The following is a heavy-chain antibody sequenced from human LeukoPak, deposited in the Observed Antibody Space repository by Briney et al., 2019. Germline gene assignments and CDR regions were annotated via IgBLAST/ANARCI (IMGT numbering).Heavy chain of an antibody. V-gene: IGHV4-61*01. Sequence: NTSETLSLTCTVSGGSISSSPYYWSWIRQPPGEGLEWIGYIYYSGSTNYNPSLKSRVTISEDTSKNQFSLKLSSVTAADTAMYYCARASWLPQTRNYYYMDVWGKGTTVTISS. D-gene: IGHD5-12*01. CDR3: ARASWLPQTRNYYYMDV. CDR1: GGSISSSPYY. CDR2: IYYSGST. J-gene: IGHJ6*03.